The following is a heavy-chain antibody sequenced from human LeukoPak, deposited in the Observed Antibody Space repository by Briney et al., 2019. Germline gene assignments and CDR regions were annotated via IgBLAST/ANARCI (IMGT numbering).Heavy chain of an antibody. Sequence: GASVKVSCKASGYTFSGYFIHWVRQAPGQGLEWMGWINPSDGGTHYPQNFQGRVTMTRDTSINTAYMEVTRVRSDDTAVYYCARGVTKDFQHWGQGTLVTVSS. CDR3: ARGVTKDFQH. J-gene: IGHJ1*01. D-gene: IGHD4-17*01. V-gene: IGHV1-2*02. CDR2: INPSDGGT. CDR1: GYTFSGYF.